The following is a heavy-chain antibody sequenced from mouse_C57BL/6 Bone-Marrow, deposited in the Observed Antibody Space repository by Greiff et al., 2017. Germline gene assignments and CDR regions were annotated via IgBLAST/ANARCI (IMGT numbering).Heavy chain of an antibody. J-gene: IGHJ2*01. D-gene: IGHD1-1*01. Sequence: VQLQQSGAELVRPGASVTLSCKASGYTFTDHEMHWVKQTPVHGLEWIGAIDPETGGTAYNQKFKGKAILTADKSSSTAYMELRSLTSEDSAVYYCTNYYGSRGYWGQGTTLTVSS. CDR2: IDPETGGT. CDR3: TNYYGSRGY. CDR1: GYTFTDHE. V-gene: IGHV1-15*01.